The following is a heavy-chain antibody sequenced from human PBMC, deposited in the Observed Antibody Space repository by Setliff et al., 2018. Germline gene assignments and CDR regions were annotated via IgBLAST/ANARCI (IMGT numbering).Heavy chain of an antibody. D-gene: IGHD2-15*01. CDR3: ARGQRYCSGGSCYYYMDF. J-gene: IGHJ6*03. CDR2: IYTSGST. CDR1: GGSISSYY. Sequence: SETLSLTCTVSGGSISSYYWSWIRQPAGKGLEWIGRIYTSGSTNYNPYLKSRVTMSVDTSKNQFSLKLSSVTAADTAVYYCARGQRYCSGGSCYYYMDFWGKGTTVTVSS. V-gene: IGHV4-4*07.